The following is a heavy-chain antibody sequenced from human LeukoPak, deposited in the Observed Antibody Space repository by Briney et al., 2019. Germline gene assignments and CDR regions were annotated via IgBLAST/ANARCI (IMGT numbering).Heavy chain of an antibody. CDR1: GFTFSSYG. V-gene: IGHV3-21*01. J-gene: IGHJ3*02. D-gene: IGHD3-22*01. Sequence: GGSLRLSCAASGFTFSSYGMNWVRQSPGKGLGWVSSISSSSSYIYYADSVKGRFTISRDNAKNSLYLQMNSLRAEDTAVYYCARDPARYYYDSSGPDAFDIWGQGTMVTVSS. CDR2: ISSSSSYI. CDR3: ARDPARYYYDSSGPDAFDI.